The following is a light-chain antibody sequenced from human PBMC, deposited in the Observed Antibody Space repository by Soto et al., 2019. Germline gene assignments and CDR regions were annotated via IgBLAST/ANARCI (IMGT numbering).Light chain of an antibody. V-gene: IGKV3-20*01. Sequence: EIVLTQSPGTLSSSPGGRATLSCRASQSVSDSHLAWFQQKPGQAPRLLIYDASSRATGIPDRFSGSGSGTEFTLTISRLEPEDFAVYYCEQYDNQQWTFGQGTKVEIK. CDR2: DAS. J-gene: IGKJ1*01. CDR1: QSVSDSH. CDR3: EQYDNQQWT.